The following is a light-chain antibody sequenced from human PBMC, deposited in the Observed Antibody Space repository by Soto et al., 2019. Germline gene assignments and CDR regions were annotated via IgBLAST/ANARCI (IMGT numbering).Light chain of an antibody. V-gene: IGLV2-11*01. CDR1: SIDVGGYNY. CDR2: DVN. J-gene: IGLJ1*01. CDR3: CSYAGSYTYV. Sequence: QSALTQPRSVCGSPGQSVTISCTGTSIDVGGYNYVSWYQQHPGKAPQLMIYDVNKRPSGVPDRFSGSKSGNTASLTISGLRAEDDADYYCCSYAGSYTYVFGTGTKLTVL.